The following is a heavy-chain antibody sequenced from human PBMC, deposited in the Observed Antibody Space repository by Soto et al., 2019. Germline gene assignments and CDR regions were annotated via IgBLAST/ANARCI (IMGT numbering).Heavy chain of an antibody. CDR3: AKDDNYGDYVGDDAFDI. V-gene: IGHV3-30*18. CDR2: ISYDGSNK. J-gene: IGHJ3*02. CDR1: GFTFSSYG. Sequence: GGSLRLSCAASGFTFSSYGMHWVRQAPGKGLEWVAVISYDGSNKYYADSVKGRFTISRDNSKNTLYLQMNSLRAEDTAVYYCAKDDNYGDYVGDDAFDIWGQGTMVTVSS. D-gene: IGHD4-17*01.